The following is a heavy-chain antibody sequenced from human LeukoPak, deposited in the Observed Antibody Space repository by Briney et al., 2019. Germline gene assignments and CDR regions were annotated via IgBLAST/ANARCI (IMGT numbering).Heavy chain of an antibody. V-gene: IGHV3-48*02. CDR2: ISSSSSTI. J-gene: IGHJ3*02. CDR1: GFTFSSYS. D-gene: IGHD3-9*01. CDR3: ARVGGYDILTAYFRAFDI. Sequence: PGGSLRLSSAASGFTFSSYSMNWVRQAPGKGLEWVSYISSSSSTIYYADSVKGRFTISRDNAKNSLYLQMNSLRDEDTAVYYCARVGGYDILTAYFRAFDIWGQGTMVTVSS.